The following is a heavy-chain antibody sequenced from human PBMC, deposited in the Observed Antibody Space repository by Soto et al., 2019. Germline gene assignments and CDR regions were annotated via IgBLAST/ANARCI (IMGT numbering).Heavy chain of an antibody. D-gene: IGHD3-22*01. J-gene: IGHJ4*02. V-gene: IGHV3-23*01. CDR1: GFTFSSYA. Sequence: GGSLRLSCAASGFTFSSYAMSWVRQAPGKGLEWVSAISGSGGSTYYADSVKGRFTISRDNSKNTLYLQMNSLRAEDTAVYYCAKDYGYYDSSGYLVLDYWGQGTLVTVSS. CDR3: AKDYGYYDSSGYLVLDY. CDR2: ISGSGGST.